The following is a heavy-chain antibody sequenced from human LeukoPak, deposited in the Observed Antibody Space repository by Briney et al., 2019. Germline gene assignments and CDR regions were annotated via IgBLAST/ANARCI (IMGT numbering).Heavy chain of an antibody. D-gene: IGHD2-2*01. CDR3: GRLTHNAWYAIDF. CDR1: DFTFDFYW. V-gene: IGHV3-7*01. J-gene: IGHJ4*02. Sequence: GGSLRLSCVASDFTFDFYWMTWVRQAPGKGLEWLANILPDGSQKYYVDSVKGRFTISRDNPKNSLYLQINNLRAEDTAVYYCGRLTHNAWYAIDFWGQGTLVTVSS. CDR2: ILPDGSQK.